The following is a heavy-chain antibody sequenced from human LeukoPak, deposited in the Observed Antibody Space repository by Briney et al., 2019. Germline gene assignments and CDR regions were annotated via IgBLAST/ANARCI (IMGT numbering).Heavy chain of an antibody. J-gene: IGHJ4*02. CDR2: ISYDGSNK. V-gene: IGHV3-30*04. CDR1: GFTFSSYA. CDR3: ARDRSGSYHGSIDY. D-gene: IGHD1-26*01. Sequence: GGSLRLFCAASGFTFSSYAMHWVRQAPGKGLEWVAVISYDGSNKYYADSVKGRFTISRDNSKNTLYLQMNSLRAEDTAVYYCARDRSGSYHGSIDYWGRGTLVTVSS.